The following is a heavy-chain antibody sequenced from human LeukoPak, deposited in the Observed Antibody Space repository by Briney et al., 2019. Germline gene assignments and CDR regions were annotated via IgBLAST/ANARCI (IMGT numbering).Heavy chain of an antibody. CDR1: GGSINSYN. CDR2: ISYNGSP. V-gene: IGHV4-59*08. Sequence: SETLSLTCTVSGGSINSYNWNWIRQPLGKGLEWIGYISYNGSPDYNPSFKSRVTMSVDTSQGQFSLRLSSVTAADTAVYYCARFRGTSSWHQEVFDYWGQGAPVTVSS. CDR3: ARFRGTSSWHQEVFDY. D-gene: IGHD2-15*01. J-gene: IGHJ4*02.